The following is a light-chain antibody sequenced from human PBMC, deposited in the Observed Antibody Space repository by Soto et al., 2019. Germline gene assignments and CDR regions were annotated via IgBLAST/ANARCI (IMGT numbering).Light chain of an antibody. Sequence: EIVMKQSPGTLSLTPGERATLSCSASQSVTNNYLAWYQQRPGLAPRLLIYGASTRTAGIPDRFTGSGSGTDFTLTISRLEPEDFAVYYCQQYGTSRTFGQGTKVDI. J-gene: IGKJ1*01. CDR1: QSVTNNY. V-gene: IGKV3-20*01. CDR2: GAS. CDR3: QQYGTSRT.